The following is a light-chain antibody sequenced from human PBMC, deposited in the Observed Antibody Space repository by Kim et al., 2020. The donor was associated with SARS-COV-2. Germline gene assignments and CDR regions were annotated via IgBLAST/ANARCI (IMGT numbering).Light chain of an antibody. J-gene: IGKJ4*01. Sequence: PVETASLSRRACQSVTTYFACYQQQPGQAPTLLIFVASNRAPGIPDRFSGSGSGTDFTLTISSLDSEDFAVYYCQQRSNCPPPLTFGGGTKVDIK. V-gene: IGKV3-11*01. CDR2: VAS. CDR1: QSVTTY. CDR3: QQRSNCPPPLT.